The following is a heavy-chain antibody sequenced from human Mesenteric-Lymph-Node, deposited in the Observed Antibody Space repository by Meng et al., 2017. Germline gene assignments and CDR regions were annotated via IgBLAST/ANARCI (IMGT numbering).Heavy chain of an antibody. CDR1: GFTFSAYA. V-gene: IGHV3-21*04. D-gene: IGHD3-22*01. Sequence: LSLTCAASGFTFSAYAMSWVRQAPGKGLEWVSSISSSSSYIYYADSVKGRFTISRDNAKTSLYLQMNSLRAEDTAVYYCARGYYDSSGYSYLEYFQDWGQGTLVTVSS. J-gene: IGHJ1*01. CDR2: ISSSSSYI. CDR3: ARGYYDSSGYSYLEYFQD.